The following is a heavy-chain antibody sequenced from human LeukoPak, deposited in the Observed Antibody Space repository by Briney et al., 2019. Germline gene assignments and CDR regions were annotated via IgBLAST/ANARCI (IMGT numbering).Heavy chain of an antibody. Sequence: LGESLKISCKGSGYSFTSPWISWVRQMPGKGLEWMGRIDPSDSYTNYSPSFQGHVTISDDKSISTAYLQWSSLKASDTAMYYCARHRGGDYGLDAFDIWGQGTMVTVSS. CDR2: IDPSDSYT. J-gene: IGHJ3*02. CDR3: ARHRGGDYGLDAFDI. CDR1: GYSFTSPW. V-gene: IGHV5-10-1*01. D-gene: IGHD4-17*01.